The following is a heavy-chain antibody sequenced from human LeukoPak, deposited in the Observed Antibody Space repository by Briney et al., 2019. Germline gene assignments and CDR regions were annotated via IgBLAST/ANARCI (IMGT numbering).Heavy chain of an antibody. CDR3: ARETGYSSGWYDY. Sequence: SETLSLTCTVSGGSISSYYWSWIRQPPGKGLEWIGYIYYSGSTNYNPSLRSRVTISVDTSKNQFSLKLSSVTAADTAVYYCARETGYSSGWYDYWGQGTLVTVSS. D-gene: IGHD6-19*01. CDR2: IYYSGST. V-gene: IGHV4-59*01. J-gene: IGHJ4*02. CDR1: GGSISSYY.